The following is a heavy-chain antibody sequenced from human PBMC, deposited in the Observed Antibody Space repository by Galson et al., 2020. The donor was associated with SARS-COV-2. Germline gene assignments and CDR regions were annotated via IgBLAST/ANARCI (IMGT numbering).Heavy chain of an antibody. CDR1: GFPISTYR. CDR2: IKHDGTED. V-gene: IGHV3-7*01. D-gene: IGHD6-19*01. Sequence: GGTLSLSCTASGFPISTYRMTWVRQPPGKGPERVANIKHDGTEDYYVDTVKGRFAISRDNAKNSLYLQMNSLRVEDTALYFGARTPPVIAEPGIRMYWGKGTLVTVSS. CDR3: ARTPPVIAEPGIRMY. J-gene: IGHJ4*02.